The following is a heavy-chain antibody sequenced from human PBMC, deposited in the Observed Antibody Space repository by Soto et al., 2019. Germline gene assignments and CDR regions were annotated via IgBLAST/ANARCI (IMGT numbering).Heavy chain of an antibody. J-gene: IGHJ4*02. CDR3: AKVLRYSSSPPDY. D-gene: IGHD6-19*01. CDR1: GFTFSSYG. V-gene: IGHV3-30*18. Sequence: SLRLSCAASGFTFSSYGMHWVRQVPGKGLEGVAVISYDGSTKYYADSVKGRFTISRDNSQNTLYLQMNNLRVEDTAVYYCAKVLRYSSSPPDYWGQGTLVTVSS. CDR2: ISYDGSTK.